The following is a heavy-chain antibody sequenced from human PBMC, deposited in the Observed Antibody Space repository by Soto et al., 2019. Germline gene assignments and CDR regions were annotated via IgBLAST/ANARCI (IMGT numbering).Heavy chain of an antibody. D-gene: IGHD3-3*01. V-gene: IGHV1-69*14. CDR2: IIPIFGTA. J-gene: IGHJ6*02. CDR3: ARHYDFWSGYSYYYYGMDV. Sequence: QVQLVQSGAEVKKPGSSVKVSCKASGGTFSSYAISWVRQAPGQGLEWMGGIIPIFGTANYAQKVQGRVTITADKSTSTADMELRSLRSEDTAVYYCARHYDFWSGYSYYYYGMDVWGQGTTVTVSS. CDR1: GGTFSSYA.